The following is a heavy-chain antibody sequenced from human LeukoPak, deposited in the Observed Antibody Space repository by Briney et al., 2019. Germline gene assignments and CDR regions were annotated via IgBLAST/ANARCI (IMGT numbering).Heavy chain of an antibody. V-gene: IGHV1-69*13. D-gene: IGHD2-2*01. CDR2: IIPIFGTA. J-gene: IGHJ3*02. CDR1: GYTFSSYA. CDR3: ARGYCSSTSCFTSALDI. Sequence: SVKVSCKASGYTFSSYAISWVRQAPGQGLEWMGGIIPIFGTANYAQKFQGRVTITADESTSTAYMELSSLRSEDTAVYYCARGYCSSTSCFTSALDIWGQGTMVTVSS.